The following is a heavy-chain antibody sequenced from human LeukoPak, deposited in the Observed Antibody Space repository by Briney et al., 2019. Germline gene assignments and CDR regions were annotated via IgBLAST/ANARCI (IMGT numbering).Heavy chain of an antibody. J-gene: IGHJ4*02. CDR3: AKRRYCTSTSCHDFDY. CDR2: ISADGDST. CDR1: GFTFRSYA. V-gene: IGHV3-23*01. Sequence: SGRSLRLSCAASGFTFRSYAMNWVRQAPGKGLEWVSAISADGDSTYYADSVKGRFTISRDNSKNTLYLQMNSLIPGDTAVYYCAKRRYCTSTSCHDFDYWGQGTLVTVSS. D-gene: IGHD2-2*01.